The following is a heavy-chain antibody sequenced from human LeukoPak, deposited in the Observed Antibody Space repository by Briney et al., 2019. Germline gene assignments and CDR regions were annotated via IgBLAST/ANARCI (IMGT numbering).Heavy chain of an antibody. CDR1: GYSFTSYG. CDR3: ARDYYDSSGYYHGGH. Sequence: GASVKVSFKASGYSFTSYGIHWVRQAPGQGLEWMGIINPSGGSTTYAQNFQGRVTMTGDTSTGAVYMELSSLRSEDTAVYYCARDYYDSSGYYHGGHWGQGTLVTVSS. CDR2: INPSGGST. V-gene: IGHV1-46*01. J-gene: IGHJ4*02. D-gene: IGHD3-22*01.